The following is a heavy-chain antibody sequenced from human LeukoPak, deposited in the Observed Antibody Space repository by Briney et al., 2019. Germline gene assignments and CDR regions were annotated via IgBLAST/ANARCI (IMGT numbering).Heavy chain of an antibody. CDR2: ISAYNGNT. CDR1: GYTFTSYG. Sequence: ASVKVSCKASGYTFTSYGISWVRQAPGQGLEWMGWISAYNGNTNYAQKLQGRVTMTTDTSTSTVYMELSSLRSEDTAVYYCARVVTQYTYYGMDVWGQGTTVTVSS. D-gene: IGHD5-18*01. V-gene: IGHV1-18*01. CDR3: ARVVTQYTYYGMDV. J-gene: IGHJ6*02.